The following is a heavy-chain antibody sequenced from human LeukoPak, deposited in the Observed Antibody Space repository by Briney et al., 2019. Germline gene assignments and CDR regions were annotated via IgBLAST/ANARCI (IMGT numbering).Heavy chain of an antibody. D-gene: IGHD3-3*01. CDR2: IYTSGSP. CDR3: ARDDFNPSSDAFDI. CDR1: GVSISSYY. V-gene: IGHV4-4*07. Sequence: SETLSLTCTVSGVSISSYYWSWIRQPAGKGLEWIGRIYTSGSPNYNPSLKSRVTMSVDRSKNQFSLKLSSVTAADTAVYYCARDDFNPSSDAFDIWGQGTVVTVSS. J-gene: IGHJ3*02.